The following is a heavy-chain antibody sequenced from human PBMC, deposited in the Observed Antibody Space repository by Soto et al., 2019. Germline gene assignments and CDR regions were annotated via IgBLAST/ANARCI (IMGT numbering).Heavy chain of an antibody. J-gene: IGHJ5*02. Sequence: SETLSLTCAVYGGSFSGYYWSWIRQPPGKGLEWIGEINHSGSTNYNPSLKSRVTISVDTSKNQFSLKLSSVTAADTAVYYCARFVVVVAAKNWFDPWGQGTLVTVSS. CDR3: ARFVVVVAAKNWFDP. V-gene: IGHV4-34*01. D-gene: IGHD2-15*01. CDR2: INHSGST. CDR1: GGSFSGYY.